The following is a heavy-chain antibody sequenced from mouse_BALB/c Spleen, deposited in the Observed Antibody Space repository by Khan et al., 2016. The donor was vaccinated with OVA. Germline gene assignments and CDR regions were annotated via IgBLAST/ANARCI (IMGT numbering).Heavy chain of an antibody. CDR3: ARGGITTGYFDY. D-gene: IGHD1-1*01. Sequence: VQLKQSGTELARPGASVKLSCKASGYTFTSYWMQWVKQRPGQGLEWIGAIYPGDGNSRYTQKFKGKATLTADKSSITAYKQLSSVAAKDSAVYYCARGGITTGYFDYWGQGTTLTVSS. V-gene: IGHV1-87*01. J-gene: IGHJ2*01. CDR2: IYPGDGNS. CDR1: GYTFTSYW.